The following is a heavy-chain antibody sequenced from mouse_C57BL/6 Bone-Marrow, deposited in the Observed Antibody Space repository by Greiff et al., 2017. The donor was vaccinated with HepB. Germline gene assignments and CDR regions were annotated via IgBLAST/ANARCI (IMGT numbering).Heavy chain of an antibody. V-gene: IGHV1-81*01. D-gene: IGHD1-1*01. J-gene: IGHJ3*02. Sequence: QVQLKQSGAELARPGASVKLSCKASGYTFTSYGISWVKQRTGQGLEWIGEIYPRSGNTYYNEKFKGQATLTADKSSSTAYMELSSLKSEDSAVYFSARLDTTVVAWGRGTLVTVSA. CDR3: ARLDTTVVA. CDR2: IYPRSGNT. CDR1: GYTFTSYG.